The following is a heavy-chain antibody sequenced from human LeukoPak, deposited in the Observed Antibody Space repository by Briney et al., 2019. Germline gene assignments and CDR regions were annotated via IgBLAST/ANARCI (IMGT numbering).Heavy chain of an antibody. V-gene: IGHV1-18*01. CDR1: GYTFTSYG. CDR2: ISAYNGNT. D-gene: IGHD2-15*01. J-gene: IGHJ6*02. Sequence: GASVKVSCKASGYTFTSYGISWVRQAPGQGLEWMGWISAYNGNTNYAQKLQGRVTMTTDTSTSTAYMELRSLRSDDTAVYYCARDRIVVVPYGMDVWGQGTTVTVSS. CDR3: ARDRIVVVPYGMDV.